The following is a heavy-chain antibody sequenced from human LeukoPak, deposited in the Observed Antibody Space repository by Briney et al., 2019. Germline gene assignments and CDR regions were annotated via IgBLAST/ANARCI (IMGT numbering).Heavy chain of an antibody. D-gene: IGHD5-12*01. Sequence: PSETLSLTCTVSGGSISSSSYYWSWIRQPPGKGLEWIGEINHSGSTNYNPSLKSRVTISVDTSKNQFSLKLSSVTAADTAVYYCASSYPLRGYSERSFDYWGQGTLVTVSS. CDR3: ASSYPLRGYSERSFDY. V-gene: IGHV4-39*07. CDR1: GGSISSSSYY. CDR2: INHSGST. J-gene: IGHJ4*02.